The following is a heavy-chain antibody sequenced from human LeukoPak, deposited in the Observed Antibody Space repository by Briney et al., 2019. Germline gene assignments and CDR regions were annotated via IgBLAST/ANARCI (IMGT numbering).Heavy chain of an antibody. CDR1: RVSIRSYY. Sequence: PSETLSLTCSVLRVSIRSYYWSWIRQSPGKGLEWIGYIHASGNTNLNPSLKSRFTISVDTSKNQFSLKLSSVTAADTAVYYCARWKVRAPKPSYFDYWGQGTLVTVSS. V-gene: IGHV4-4*08. D-gene: IGHD3-10*01. CDR2: IHASGNT. CDR3: ARWKVRAPKPSYFDY. J-gene: IGHJ4*02.